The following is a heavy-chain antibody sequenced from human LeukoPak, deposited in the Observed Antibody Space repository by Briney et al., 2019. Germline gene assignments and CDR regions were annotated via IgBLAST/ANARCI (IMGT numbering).Heavy chain of an antibody. V-gene: IGHV4-59*12. J-gene: IGHJ3*02. D-gene: IGHD3-22*01. CDR2: IYYSGST. CDR3: ARGGITMIVADAFDI. CDR1: GVSIRSYY. Sequence: SETLSLTCTVSGVSIRSYYWSWFRQPPGKGLEWIGYIYYSGSTNYNPSLKSRVTISVDTSRNQFSLKLSSVTAADTAVYYCARGGITMIVADAFDIWGQGTMVTVSS.